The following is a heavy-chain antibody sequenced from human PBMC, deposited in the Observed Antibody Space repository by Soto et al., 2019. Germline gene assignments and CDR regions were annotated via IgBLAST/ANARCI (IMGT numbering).Heavy chain of an antibody. CDR2: IYYNGNT. Sequence: QVQLQESGPGLVKPSETLSLTCTVSGGSISNHYWSWIRKPPGKGLQWIGYIYYNGNTNYNPAPKSRVTISVDKSKNQNSLKLSSVTAADTAVYYCTRANCYSEYWGQGTLVTVSS. CDR3: TRANCYSEY. V-gene: IGHV4-59*11. J-gene: IGHJ4*02. CDR1: GGSISNHY. D-gene: IGHD2-21*02.